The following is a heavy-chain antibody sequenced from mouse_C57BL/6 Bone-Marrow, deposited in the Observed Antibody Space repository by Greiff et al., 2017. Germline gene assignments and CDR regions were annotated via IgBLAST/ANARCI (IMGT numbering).Heavy chain of an antibody. V-gene: IGHV1-64*01. Sequence: QVQLQQPGAKLVKPGASVKLSCKASGYTFTSYWMHWVKQRPGQGLEWIGMIHPNSGSTNYNEKFKSKATLTVDKSSSTAYMQLSSLTSEDSAVYYCARVKSHYYGSRYYFDYWGQGTTLTVSS. D-gene: IGHD1-1*01. CDR2: IHPNSGST. CDR3: ARVKSHYYGSRYYFDY. J-gene: IGHJ2*01. CDR1: GYTFTSYW.